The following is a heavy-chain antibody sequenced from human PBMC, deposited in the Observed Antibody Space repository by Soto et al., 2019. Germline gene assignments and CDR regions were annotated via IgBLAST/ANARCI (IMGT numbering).Heavy chain of an antibody. D-gene: IGHD5-12*01. J-gene: IGHJ4*02. Sequence: QVHLVQSGAEVKNPGSSVKVSCKASGGTFSSYAISWVRQAPGQGLEWMGGIIPIFGTANYAQKFQGRVTITADESTSTGYMELSSLSSEDTAVYYGSRDGRDGYNYLVFDYWGQGTMVTVSS. CDR2: IIPIFGTA. V-gene: IGHV1-69*01. CDR3: SRDGRDGYNYLVFDY. CDR1: GGTFSSYA.